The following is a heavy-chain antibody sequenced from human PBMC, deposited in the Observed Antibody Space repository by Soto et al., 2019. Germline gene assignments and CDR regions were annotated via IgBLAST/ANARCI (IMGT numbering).Heavy chain of an antibody. CDR1: GFTFSRYA. J-gene: IGHJ4*02. Sequence: HPGGSLRLSCAASGFTFSRYAMSWVRQDPGKGLEWVSAISGSGGSTYYADSVKGRFTISRDNSKNTLYLQMNSLRAEDTAVYYCAKGGSGWYQGLYYFDYWGQGTLVTVSS. CDR3: AKGGSGWYQGLYYFDY. CDR2: ISGSGGST. V-gene: IGHV3-23*01. D-gene: IGHD6-19*01.